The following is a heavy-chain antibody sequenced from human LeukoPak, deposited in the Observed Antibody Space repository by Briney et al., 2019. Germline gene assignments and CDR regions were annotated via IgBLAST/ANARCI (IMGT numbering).Heavy chain of an antibody. J-gene: IGHJ4*02. Sequence: GGSLRLSCVASGFTFSSYAMHWVRQAPGKGLEWVAVISYDGSNKYYADSVKGRFTISRDNSKNTLYLQMNSLRAEDTAVYYCAREGGGGGYYWFDYWGQGTLVTVSS. CDR2: ISYDGSNK. CDR1: GFTFSSYA. CDR3: AREGGGGGYYWFDY. V-gene: IGHV3-30-3*01. D-gene: IGHD3-22*01.